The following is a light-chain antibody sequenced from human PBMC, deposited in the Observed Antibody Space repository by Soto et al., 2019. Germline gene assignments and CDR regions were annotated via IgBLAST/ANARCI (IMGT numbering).Light chain of an antibody. Sequence: QSALTQPASVSGSPGQSITISCTGTSSDVGKYNYVSWYQQHPAKAPKLMIFEVSNRPSGVSNRFSRSKSGNTASLTLSGLQADDEAEYYCSSYTGSSINTVVFGGGTKLTVL. J-gene: IGLJ2*01. CDR2: EVS. CDR3: SSYTGSSINTVV. V-gene: IGLV2-14*01. CDR1: SSDVGKYNY.